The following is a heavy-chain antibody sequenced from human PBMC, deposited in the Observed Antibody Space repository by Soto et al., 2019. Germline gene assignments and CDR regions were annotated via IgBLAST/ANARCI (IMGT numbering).Heavy chain of an antibody. CDR2: IDPSDSYT. Sequence: PGESLKISCKGSGYIFTSYWISCFLQRPGKGLEWMGRIDPSDSYTNYSPSSQGHVTISADKSISTAYLQWSSLKASDTAMYYCARRPSLGHYYYGMDVWGQGTTVTVSS. V-gene: IGHV5-10-1*01. CDR3: ARRPSLGHYYYGMDV. J-gene: IGHJ6*02. CDR1: GYIFTSYW.